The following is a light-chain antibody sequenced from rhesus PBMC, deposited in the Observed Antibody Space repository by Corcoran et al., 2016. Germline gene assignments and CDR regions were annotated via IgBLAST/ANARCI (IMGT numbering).Light chain of an antibody. CDR3: HHYYSTPYS. V-gene: IGKV1-25*01. CDR2: EAS. Sequence: DIQMTQSPSSLSASVGDRVTITRRASQGITNDLAWYQQKPGETLKLLIYEASSLQSGIPSRVSGIGSGTDFTLTFSSLQPEDFATYFFHHYYSTPYSFGQGTKVEIK. CDR1: QGITND. J-gene: IGKJ2*01.